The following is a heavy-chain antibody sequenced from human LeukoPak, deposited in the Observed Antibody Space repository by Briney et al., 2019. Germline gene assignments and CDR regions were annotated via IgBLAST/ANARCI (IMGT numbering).Heavy chain of an antibody. CDR1: GFTFSSYW. CDR2: IKQDGSEK. J-gene: IGHJ4*02. D-gene: IGHD3-22*01. V-gene: IGHV3-7*01. Sequence: PGGSLRLSCAASGFTFSSYWMSWVRQAPGKGLEWVANIKQDGSEKYYVDSVKGRFTISRDNAKNSLYLQMNSLRAEDTAVYYCARDNYYDSSGYPGWGQGTLVTVSS. CDR3: ARDNYYDSSGYPG.